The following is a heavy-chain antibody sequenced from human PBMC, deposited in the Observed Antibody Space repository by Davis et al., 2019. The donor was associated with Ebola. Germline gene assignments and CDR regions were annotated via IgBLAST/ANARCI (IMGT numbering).Heavy chain of an antibody. D-gene: IGHD4-11*01. J-gene: IGHJ5*02. Sequence: SETLSLTCSVSGGSVNSYYWTWLRQPPGKGLEWIGYIHYSGSTSKNPSLKSRVTMSVDTSKNQVSLKLTSVSAADTAVYYCATQYSNGWFDPWGQGTLVTVSS. CDR1: GGSVNSYY. CDR3: ATQYSNGWFDP. CDR2: IHYSGST. V-gene: IGHV4-59*02.